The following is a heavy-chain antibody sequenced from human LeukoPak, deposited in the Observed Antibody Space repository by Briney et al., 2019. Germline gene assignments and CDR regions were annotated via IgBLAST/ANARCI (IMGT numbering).Heavy chain of an antibody. CDR1: GGSISSYY. V-gene: IGHV4-59*08. D-gene: IGHD3-10*01. CDR2: IYYSGST. J-gene: IGHJ5*02. Sequence: PSETLSLTCTVSGGSISSYYWGWTRQPPGEGLGWIGYIYYSGSTNYTPSLKSRVTISVDTSKNQFSLKLSSVTAADTAVYYCARLGVLTMVLGVRVPGWFDPWGQGTLVTVSS. CDR3: ARLGVLTMVLGVRVPGWFDP.